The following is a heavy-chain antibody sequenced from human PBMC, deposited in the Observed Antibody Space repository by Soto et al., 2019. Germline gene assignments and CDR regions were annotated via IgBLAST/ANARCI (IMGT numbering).Heavy chain of an antibody. D-gene: IGHD5-12*01. CDR1: GFTFSSYA. J-gene: IGHJ6*02. Sequence: QVQLVEYGGGVVQPGRSLRLSCAASGFTFSSYAMHWVSQAPGKGLEWVAVISYDGSNKYYADSVKGRFTISRDNSKNTLYLQMNSLRAEDTAVYYCARDYYRFNSGYGFSMDVWGQGTTVTVSS. V-gene: IGHV3-30-3*01. CDR2: ISYDGSNK. CDR3: ARDYYRFNSGYGFSMDV.